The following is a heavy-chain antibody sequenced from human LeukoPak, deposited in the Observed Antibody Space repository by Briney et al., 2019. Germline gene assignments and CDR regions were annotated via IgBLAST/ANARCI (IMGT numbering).Heavy chain of an antibody. J-gene: IGHJ4*02. Sequence: SETLSLTCAVYGGSFSGYYWSWIRQPPGKGLEWIGEINHSGSTNYNPSLKSRVTISVDTSKNQFSLKLSSVTAADTAVYYCARDRGDYYDSSGYYYVLDYWGQGTLVTVSS. CDR3: ARDRGDYYDSSGYYYVLDY. D-gene: IGHD3-22*01. CDR1: GGSFSGYY. V-gene: IGHV4-34*01. CDR2: INHSGST.